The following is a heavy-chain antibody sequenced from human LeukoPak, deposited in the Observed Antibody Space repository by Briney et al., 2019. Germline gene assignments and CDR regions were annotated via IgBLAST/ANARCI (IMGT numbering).Heavy chain of an antibody. V-gene: IGHV4-59*01. J-gene: IGHJ4*02. D-gene: IGHD3-10*01. CDR2: IYYSGST. CDR1: GGSISSYY. CDR3: ATTIAPRGGGFDY. Sequence: SETLSLTCTVSGGSISSYYWSWIRQPPGKGLEWIGYIYYSGSTNYNPSLKSRVTISVDTSKNQFSLKLSSVTAADTAVYYCATTIAPRGGGFDYWGQGTLVTVSS.